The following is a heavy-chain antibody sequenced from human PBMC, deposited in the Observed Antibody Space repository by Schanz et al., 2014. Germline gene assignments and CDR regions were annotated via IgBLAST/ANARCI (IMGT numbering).Heavy chain of an antibody. Sequence: VQLVESGGGLVKPGGSLRLSCAASGLTFSDYYMSWIRQAPGKGLEWVSYISSSSSYTNYADSVKGRFTISRDNAKNSLYLQMNSLRAEDTAVYYCAKHRHYADNNGYPGIDYWGQGTLVTVS. CDR2: ISSSSSYT. V-gene: IGHV3-11*05. CDR1: GLTFSDYY. D-gene: IGHD3-16*01. J-gene: IGHJ4*02. CDR3: AKHRHYADNNGYPGIDY.